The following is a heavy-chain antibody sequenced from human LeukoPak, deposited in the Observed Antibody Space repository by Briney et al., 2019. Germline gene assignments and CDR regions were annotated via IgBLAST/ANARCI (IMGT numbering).Heavy chain of an antibody. CDR2: ISYDGSNK. CDR3: ARPPFQFRRDGAFDI. V-gene: IGHV3-30-3*01. D-gene: IGHD5-24*01. Sequence: GGSLRLSCAASGFTFSSYAMHWVRQAPGKGLEWVAVISYDGSNKYYADSVKGRFTISRDNSKNTLYLQMNSLRAEDTAVYYCARPPFQFRRDGAFDIWGQGTMVTVSS. J-gene: IGHJ3*02. CDR1: GFTFSSYA.